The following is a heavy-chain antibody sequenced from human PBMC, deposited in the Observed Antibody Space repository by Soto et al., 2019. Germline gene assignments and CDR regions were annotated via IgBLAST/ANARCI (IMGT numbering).Heavy chain of an antibody. CDR2: ISSSSSTI. CDR3: ARTGDCSSTSCYSLGYYYYYMDV. D-gene: IGHD2-2*01. CDR1: GFTFSSYS. J-gene: IGHJ6*03. V-gene: IGHV3-48*01. Sequence: GGSLRLSCAASGFTFSSYSMNWVRQAPGKGLEWVSYISSSSSTIYYADSVKGRFTISRDNAKNSLYLQMNSLRAEDTAVYYCARTGDCSSTSCYSLGYYYYYMDVWGKGTTVTVSS.